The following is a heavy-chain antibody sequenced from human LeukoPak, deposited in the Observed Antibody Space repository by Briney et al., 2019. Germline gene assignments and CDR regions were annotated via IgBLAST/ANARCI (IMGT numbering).Heavy chain of an antibody. CDR1: GFTFSSYG. J-gene: IGHJ4*02. CDR3: ARGYSSSWLGYFDY. Sequence: PGGSLGLSCVASGFTFSSYGIHWVRQAPGKGLEWVAVVSSDGSIKYNADSVKGRFTIFRDTSKNTVYLQMNSLGAEDTAFYYCARGYSSSWLGYFDYWGQGTLVTVSS. CDR2: VSSDGSIK. D-gene: IGHD6-13*01. V-gene: IGHV3-30*03.